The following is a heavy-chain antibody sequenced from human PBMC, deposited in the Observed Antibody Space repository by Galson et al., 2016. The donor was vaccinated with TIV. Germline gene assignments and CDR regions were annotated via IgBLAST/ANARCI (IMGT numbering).Heavy chain of an antibody. D-gene: IGHD6-13*01. Sequence: SVKVSCKASGGTFSNYAILWVRQAPGQGLEWVGGIVPIFDPTNYAQKFQGSVTFTADESTATAYMQLSSLTSEDTALYFCAGPVGATGGRWYYFDSWGPGTLVTVSS. J-gene: IGHJ4*02. V-gene: IGHV1-69*13. CDR2: IVPIFDPT. CDR3: AGPVGATGGRWYYFDS. CDR1: GGTFSNYA.